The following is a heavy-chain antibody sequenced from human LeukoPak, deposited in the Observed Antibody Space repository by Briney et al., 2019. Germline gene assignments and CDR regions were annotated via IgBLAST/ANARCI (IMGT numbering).Heavy chain of an antibody. V-gene: IGHV4-34*01. Sequence: SETLSLTCAVYGGSFSGYYWSWIRQPPGKGLEWIGETNHSGSTNYNPSLKSRVTISVDTSKNQFSLKLSSVTAADTAVYYCAKYVWGSYPTFEDYWGQGTLVTVSS. CDR3: AKYVWGSYPTFEDY. J-gene: IGHJ4*02. CDR1: GGSFSGYY. D-gene: IGHD3-16*02. CDR2: TNHSGST.